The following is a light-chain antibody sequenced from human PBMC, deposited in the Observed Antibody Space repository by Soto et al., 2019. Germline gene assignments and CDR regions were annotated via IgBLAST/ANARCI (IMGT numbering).Light chain of an antibody. CDR2: EVR. J-gene: IGLJ2*01. CDR1: SRDIGAFNL. CDR3: SAYTPRSTLV. V-gene: IGLV2-14*01. Sequence: QSALTQPASVSGSPGQSITISCSGTSRDIGAFNLVSWYQQPPGKAPKLLVYEVRNGPSGISYRFSGSKSGTTASLTISSLLREDEADYYCSAYTPRSTLVFGGGTKLTVL.